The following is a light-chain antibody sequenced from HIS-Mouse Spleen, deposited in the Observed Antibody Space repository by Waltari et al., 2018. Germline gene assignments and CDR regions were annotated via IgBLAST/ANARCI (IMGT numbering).Light chain of an antibody. V-gene: IGLV3-1*01. CDR2: QDS. Sequence: SYELTQPPSVPVSPGQTASLTCSGDKMGDKYARLYQQKPGQSPVLVIYQDSKRPSGIPERFSGSNSGNTATLTISGTQAMDEADYYCQAWDSSTANVVFGGGTKLTVL. CDR3: QAWDSSTANVV. CDR1: KMGDKY. J-gene: IGLJ2*01.